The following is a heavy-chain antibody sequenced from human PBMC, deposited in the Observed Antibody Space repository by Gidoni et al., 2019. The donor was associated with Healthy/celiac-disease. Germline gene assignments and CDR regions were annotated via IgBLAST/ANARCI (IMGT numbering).Heavy chain of an antibody. Sequence: EVQLLESGGGLVQPVGSLRLSCAASGFTFRSYAMSWVRQAPGKGLEVVSAMSGSGGSTYYADSVKGRFTISRDNSKNTLYLQMNSLRAEDTAVYYCAKNYDSSGYAFDIWGQGTMVTVSS. CDR1: GFTFRSYA. CDR2: MSGSGGST. D-gene: IGHD3-22*01. V-gene: IGHV3-23*01. J-gene: IGHJ3*02. CDR3: AKNYDSSGYAFDI.